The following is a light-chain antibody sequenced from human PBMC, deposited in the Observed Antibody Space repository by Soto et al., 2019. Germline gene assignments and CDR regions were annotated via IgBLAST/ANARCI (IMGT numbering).Light chain of an antibody. V-gene: IGKV3-15*01. Sequence: ETVLTQSPATLSVSPGERVTLSCRASETVSTNLAWYQQRPGQAPRLLIYDVSTGATGIPARFSGSGSGTDFTLTINRLEPEDSAVYYCQQYGSLITFGQGTRLEIK. CDR1: ETVSTN. CDR2: DVS. J-gene: IGKJ5*01. CDR3: QQYGSLIT.